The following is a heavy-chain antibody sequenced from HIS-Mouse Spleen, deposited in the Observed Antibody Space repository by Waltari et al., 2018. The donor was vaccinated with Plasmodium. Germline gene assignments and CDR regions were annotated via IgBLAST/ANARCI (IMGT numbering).Heavy chain of an antibody. V-gene: IGHV3-33*01. CDR1: GFTFSSYG. CDR3: ARETSIAARPYWYFDL. Sequence: QVQLVESVGGVVQPGRSLRLSCAASGFTFSSYGMHWVRQAPGKGLEWVAVIGYDGSNKYYADSVKGRFTISRDNSKNTLYLQMNSLRAEDTAVYYCARETSIAARPYWYFDLWGRGTLVTVSS. D-gene: IGHD6-6*01. CDR2: IGYDGSNK. J-gene: IGHJ2*01.